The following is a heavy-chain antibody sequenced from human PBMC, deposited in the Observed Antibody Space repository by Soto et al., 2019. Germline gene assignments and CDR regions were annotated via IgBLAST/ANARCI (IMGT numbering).Heavy chain of an antibody. D-gene: IGHD3-22*01. Sequence: GGSLRLSCAASGFTFRSYAMNWVRQGPGKGLEWVSTISGSAGSTYYADSVKGRFTISRDNAKNSLYLQMNSLRAEDTAVYYCARGLYYYDSSGYYGNWGQGTQVTVSS. CDR1: GFTFRSYA. J-gene: IGHJ4*02. CDR2: ISGSAGST. V-gene: IGHV3-21*01. CDR3: ARGLYYYDSSGYYGN.